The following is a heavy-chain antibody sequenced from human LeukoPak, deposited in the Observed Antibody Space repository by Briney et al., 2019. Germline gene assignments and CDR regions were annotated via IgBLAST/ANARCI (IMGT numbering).Heavy chain of an antibody. D-gene: IGHD2-2*01. Sequence: GGSLRLSCVASGFTFSSYYMSWVRQAPGKGLEWVSAISGSGDSIYYTDSVKGRFTISRDNAKNSLYLQMNSLRAEDTAVYYCARASPQYCSSTSCYVPDPPYYYYGMDVWGQGTTVTVSS. J-gene: IGHJ6*02. V-gene: IGHV3-23*01. CDR1: GFTFSSYY. CDR2: ISGSGDSI. CDR3: ARASPQYCSSTSCYVPDPPYYYYGMDV.